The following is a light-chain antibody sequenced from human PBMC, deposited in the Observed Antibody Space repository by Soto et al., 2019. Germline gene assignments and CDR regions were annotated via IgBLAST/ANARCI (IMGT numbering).Light chain of an antibody. CDR1: SSDVGSY. Sequence: QSALTQPASVSGSPGQSITISCTGTSSDVGSYVSWYQQHPGKAPKLIIYEGNERPSGVSNRFSGPKSANTASLTISGLQAEDEGDYYCCSFAGSSTYTWVFGGGTQLTVL. CDR3: CSFAGSSTYTWV. V-gene: IGLV2-23*01. J-gene: IGLJ3*02. CDR2: EGN.